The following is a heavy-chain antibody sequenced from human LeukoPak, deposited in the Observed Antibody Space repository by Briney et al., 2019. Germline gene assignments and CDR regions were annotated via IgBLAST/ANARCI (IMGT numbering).Heavy chain of an antibody. V-gene: IGHV3-30*04. CDR1: GFTFSSYA. CDR2: ISYDGSNK. D-gene: IGHD6-6*01. Sequence: GGSLRLSCAASGFTFSSYAMHWVRQAPGKGLEWVAVISYDGSNKYYADSVKGRFTISRDNSKNTLYLLLNSLRAEDTPVYYCAKDLREYTSSPRNAFHIWGQGTMVTVSS. CDR3: AKDLREYTSSPRNAFHI. J-gene: IGHJ3*02.